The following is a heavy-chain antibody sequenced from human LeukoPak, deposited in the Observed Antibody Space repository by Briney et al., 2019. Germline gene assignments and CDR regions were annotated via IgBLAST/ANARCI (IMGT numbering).Heavy chain of an antibody. D-gene: IGHD2-21*02. V-gene: IGHV4-34*01. CDR2: INHSGST. Sequence: SETLSLTCAVYGGSLSGYFWSWIRQPPGKGLEWIGEINHSGSTSHNPSLKSRVTISVDTSKNQFSLKLSSVTAADTAVYYCAGIVVVTETDYWGQGTLVTVSS. CDR1: GGSLSGYF. CDR3: AGIVVVTETDY. J-gene: IGHJ4*02.